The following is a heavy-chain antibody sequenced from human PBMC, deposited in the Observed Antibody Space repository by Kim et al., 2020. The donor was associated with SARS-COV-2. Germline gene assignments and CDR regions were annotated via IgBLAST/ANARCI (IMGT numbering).Heavy chain of an antibody. CDR2: IGTAGDP. CDR3: ARARPSSTSWGLTSYYYYGMDV. CDR1: GFTFSSYD. V-gene: IGHV3-13*05. J-gene: IGHJ6*02. Sequence: GGSLRLSCAASGFTFSSYDMHWVRQATGKGLEWVSAIGTAGDPYYPGSVKGRFTISRENAKNSLYLQMNSLRAGDTAVYYCARARPSSTSWGLTSYYYYGMDVWGQGTTVTVS. D-gene: IGHD2-2*01.